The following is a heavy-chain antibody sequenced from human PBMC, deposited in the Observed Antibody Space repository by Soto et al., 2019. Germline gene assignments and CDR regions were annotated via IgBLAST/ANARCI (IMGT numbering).Heavy chain of an antibody. J-gene: IGHJ6*02. Sequence: ASVKVSCKASGYTFTSYGISWVRQAPGQGLEWMGWISAYNGNTNYAQKLQGRVTMTTDTSTSTAYMELRSLRSDDTAVYYCARDFGYSQDYYYHYGMDVWRQGPTVTVSS. CDR3: ARDFGYSQDYYYHYGMDV. V-gene: IGHV1-18*01. CDR1: GYTFTSYG. CDR2: ISAYNGNT. D-gene: IGHD6-13*01.